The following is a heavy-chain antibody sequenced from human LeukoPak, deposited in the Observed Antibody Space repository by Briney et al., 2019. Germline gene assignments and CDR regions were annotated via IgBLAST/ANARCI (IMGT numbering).Heavy chain of an antibody. D-gene: IGHD2-15*01. V-gene: IGHV3-23*01. J-gene: IGHJ4*02. CDR2: ITDSGGAA. CDR3: APDLRGSAWSLDD. Sequence: QPGGSLRLSCAASGFTFNNYAMGWVRQAPGKGPEWVSLITDSGGAAYFADSVKGRFTISRDNSKNTVYLQMGGLRAEDTAVYYCAPDLRGSAWSLDDWGQGTLVTVSS. CDR1: GFTFNNYA.